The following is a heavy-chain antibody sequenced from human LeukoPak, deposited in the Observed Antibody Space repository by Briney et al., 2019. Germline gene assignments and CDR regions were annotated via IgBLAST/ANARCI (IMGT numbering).Heavy chain of an antibody. CDR3: AKGSSGYFADL. J-gene: IGHJ5*02. Sequence: GGSLRLSCAASGFTFSNHWMIWVRQAPGKGLEWVAAISNDGGGTMYAAFVEGRFTISRDNSKNTLFLQMNSLRAEDTALYYCAKGSSGYFADLWGQGTLVTVSS. CDR1: GFTFSNHW. D-gene: IGHD3-22*01. CDR2: ISNDGGGT. V-gene: IGHV3-23*01.